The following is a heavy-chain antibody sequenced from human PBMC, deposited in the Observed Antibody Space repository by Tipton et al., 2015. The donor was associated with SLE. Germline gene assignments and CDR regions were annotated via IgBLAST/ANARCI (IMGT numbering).Heavy chain of an antibody. V-gene: IGHV4-61*08. J-gene: IGHJ4*02. Sequence: TLSLTCSVSGGSISSSGYYWSWIRQPPGKGLEWMGYFYYSGSTNYNPSLKGRLTLSLDTSKSQFSLKLTSVTAADTAVYYCARVDPRSSSSGLYDYWGQGTLVTVSS. CDR2: FYYSGST. CDR3: ARVDPRSSSSGLYDY. D-gene: IGHD6-6*01. CDR1: GGSISSSGYY.